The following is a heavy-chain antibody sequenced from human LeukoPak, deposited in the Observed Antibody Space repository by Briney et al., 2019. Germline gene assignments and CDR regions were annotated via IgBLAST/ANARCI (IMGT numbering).Heavy chain of an antibody. Sequence: ASVKVSCKASGGTFSSYAISWVRQAPGQGLEWMGRIIPILGIANYAQKFQGRVTITADKSTSTAYMELSSLRSEDTAVYYCARGQGAAAGYNWFDPWGQGTLVTVSS. CDR3: ARGQGAAAGYNWFDP. D-gene: IGHD6-13*01. CDR1: GGTFSSYA. CDR2: IIPILGIA. J-gene: IGHJ5*02. V-gene: IGHV1-69*04.